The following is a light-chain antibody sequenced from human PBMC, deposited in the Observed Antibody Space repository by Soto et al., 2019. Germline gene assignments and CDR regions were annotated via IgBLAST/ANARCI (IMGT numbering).Light chain of an antibody. Sequence: EIVLTQSPATLSSFPGDRVTLSCRASQTVRNNYLAWYQQKPGRAPRLLIYGASSRATGIPDRFSGSGSGTDFTLTISRLEPEDFAVYYCQQYGRSPWTFGQGTKVDIK. V-gene: IGKV3-20*01. CDR3: QQYGRSPWT. CDR1: QTVRNNY. J-gene: IGKJ1*01. CDR2: GAS.